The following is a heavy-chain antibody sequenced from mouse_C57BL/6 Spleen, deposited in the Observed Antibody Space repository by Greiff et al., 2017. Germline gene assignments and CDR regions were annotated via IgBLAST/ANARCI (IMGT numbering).Heavy chain of an antibody. V-gene: IGHV1-69*01. J-gene: IGHJ2*01. Sequence: QVQLQQPGAELVMPGASVKLSCKASGYTFTSYWMHWVKQRPGQGLEWIGEIDPSDSYTNYNQKFKGKSTLTVDKSSSTAYMQLSSLTSEDSAVYYCARRGVVATDYFDYWGQGTTLTVSS. CDR3: ARRGVVATDYFDY. CDR1: GYTFTSYW. D-gene: IGHD1-1*01. CDR2: IDPSDSYT.